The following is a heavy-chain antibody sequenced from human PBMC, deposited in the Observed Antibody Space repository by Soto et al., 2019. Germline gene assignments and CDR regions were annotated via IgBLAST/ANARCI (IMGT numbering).Heavy chain of an antibody. Sequence: ASVKVSCKASGYTFTSYGISWVRQAPGQGLEWMGWISAYNGNTNYAQKLQGRVTMTTDTSTSTAYMELRSLRSDDTAVYYCAQTDYGDYVGVYWGQGTLVTVSS. J-gene: IGHJ4*02. CDR2: ISAYNGNT. V-gene: IGHV1-18*01. CDR1: GYTFTSYG. D-gene: IGHD4-17*01. CDR3: AQTDYGDYVGVY.